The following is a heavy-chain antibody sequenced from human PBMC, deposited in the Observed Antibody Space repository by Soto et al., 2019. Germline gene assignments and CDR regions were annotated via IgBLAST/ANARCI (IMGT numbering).Heavy chain of an antibody. CDR1: GYTFTGYY. D-gene: IGHD6-13*01. Sequence: ASVKVSCKASGYTFTGYYMHWVRQAPGQGLEWMGWINPNSGGTNYAQKFQGWVTMTRDTSISTAYMELSRLRSDDTAVYSCAGEGRADKPPWYYFDCWGRGTLVTVSS. J-gene: IGHJ4*03. CDR3: AGEGRADKPPWYYFDC. V-gene: IGHV1-2*04. CDR2: INPNSGGT.